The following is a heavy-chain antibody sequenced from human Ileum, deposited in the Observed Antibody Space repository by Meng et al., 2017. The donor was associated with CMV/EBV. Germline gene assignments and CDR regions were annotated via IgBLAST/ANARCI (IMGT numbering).Heavy chain of an antibody. CDR2: IHSDGSGI. CDR1: GFAFSNYW. CDR3: ARIHYDSWSGYYRDY. J-gene: IGHJ4*02. V-gene: IGHV3-74*01. Sequence: GESLKISCAASGFAFSNYWMHWVRQAPGKGLVWVSRIHSDGSGIAYADSVKGRFTISRDNAKNTLYLQMNSLRAEDTAVYCCARIHYDSWSGYYRDYWGQGALVTVSS. D-gene: IGHD3-3*01.